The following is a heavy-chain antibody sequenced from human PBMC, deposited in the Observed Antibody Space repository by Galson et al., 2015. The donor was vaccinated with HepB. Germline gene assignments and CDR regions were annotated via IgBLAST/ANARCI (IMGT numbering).Heavy chain of an antibody. CDR3: ARGARGYCRAGTCGTDV. D-gene: IGHD2-15*01. CDR1: GYTFAAYY. CDR2: INSNTGGT. J-gene: IGHJ6*02. V-gene: IGHV1-2*02. Sequence: SVKVSCKASGYTFAAYYIHWVRQAPGQGPEWMGWINSNTGGTNYAQTSQGRVTMTRDTSIRTAYMELSGLISDDAAVYYCARGARGYCRAGTCGTDVWGQGTTVTVSS.